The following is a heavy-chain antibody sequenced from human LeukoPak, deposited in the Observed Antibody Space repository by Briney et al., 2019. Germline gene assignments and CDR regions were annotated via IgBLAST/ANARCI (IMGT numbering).Heavy chain of an antibody. D-gene: IGHD6-13*01. Sequence: GGSLRLSCAASGFTLSSYWMTWIRQAPGKGLEWVSAISGSGGSTYYADSVKGRFTISRDNSKNTLYLQMNSLRAEDTAVYYCAKGGTGYSSSWYDYWGQGTLVTVSS. CDR1: GFTLSSYW. J-gene: IGHJ4*02. V-gene: IGHV3-23*01. CDR2: ISGSGGST. CDR3: AKGGTGYSSSWYDY.